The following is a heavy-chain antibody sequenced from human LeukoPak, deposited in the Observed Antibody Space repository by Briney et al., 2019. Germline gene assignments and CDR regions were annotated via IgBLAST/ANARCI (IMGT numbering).Heavy chain of an antibody. J-gene: IGHJ4*02. V-gene: IGHV3-23*01. CDR3: AKERSFGTWLGDY. D-gene: IGHD2/OR15-2a*01. CDR2: ISGSGAGT. Sequence: GGSLRLSCAASGFTFSSYAMSWVRQAPGKGLEWVSAISGSGAGTYYADSVKGRFTISRDNSKNTLYLQMNSLRVEDTAVYYCAKERSFGTWLGDYWGQGTLVTVSS. CDR1: GFTFSSYA.